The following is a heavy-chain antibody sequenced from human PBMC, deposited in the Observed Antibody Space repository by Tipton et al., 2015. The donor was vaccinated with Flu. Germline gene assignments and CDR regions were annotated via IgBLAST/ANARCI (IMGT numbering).Heavy chain of an antibody. V-gene: IGHV4-59*02. D-gene: IGHD3-16*01. CDR2: VHYSGSS. CDR1: GGFVSSYF. CDR3: AREWGDAFDI. Sequence: TLSLTCTVSGGFVSSYFWTWIRQAPGKGLEWIGYVHYSGSSNYSPSLKSRVTISLDASKNQFSLQLTSVTAADTAIYYCAREWGDAFDIWGQGTMVTVSS. J-gene: IGHJ3*02.